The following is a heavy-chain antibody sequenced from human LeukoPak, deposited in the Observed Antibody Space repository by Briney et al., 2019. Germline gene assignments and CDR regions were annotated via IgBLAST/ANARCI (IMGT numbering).Heavy chain of an antibody. V-gene: IGHV4-59*01. CDR1: GGSISSYY. Sequence: SETLSLTCTVSGGSISSYYWSWIRQPPGKGLEWIGYIYYSGSTNYNPSLKSRVTISVDTSENQFSLKLSSVTAADTAVYYCAEITMVRGVKNWGQGTLVTVSS. CDR3: AEITMVRGVKN. CDR2: IYYSGST. J-gene: IGHJ4*02. D-gene: IGHD3-10*01.